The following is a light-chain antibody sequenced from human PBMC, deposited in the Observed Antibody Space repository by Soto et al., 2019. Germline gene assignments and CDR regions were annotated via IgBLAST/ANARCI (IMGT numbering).Light chain of an antibody. CDR3: QQLNSYPPT. CDR2: AAS. Sequence: IQLTQSPSSLSASVGDRVTITCRASQGISSYLAWYQQKPRKAPKLLIYAASTLQGGVPSRFSGSRSATDFALTISSLQPEDFATYYCQQLNSYPPTFGQGTKVVI. CDR1: QGISSY. J-gene: IGKJ1*01. V-gene: IGKV1-9*01.